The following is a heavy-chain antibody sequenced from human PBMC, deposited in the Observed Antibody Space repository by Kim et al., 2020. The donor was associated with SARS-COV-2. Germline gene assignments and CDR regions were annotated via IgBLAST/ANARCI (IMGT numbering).Heavy chain of an antibody. D-gene: IGHD3-22*01. CDR2: INAGNGNT. Sequence: ASVKVSCKASGYTFTDYAMHWVRQAPGQRLEWMGWINAGNGNTKYSQKFQGRVTIIRDTSASTAYMELSSLRSEDTAVYYCSRASSVYQNWFDPWGQGTLVTVSS. J-gene: IGHJ5*02. CDR1: GYTFTDYA. V-gene: IGHV1-3*01. CDR3: SRASSVYQNWFDP.